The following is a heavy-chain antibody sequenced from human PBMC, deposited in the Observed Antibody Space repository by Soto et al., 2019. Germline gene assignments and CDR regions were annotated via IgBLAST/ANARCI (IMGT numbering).Heavy chain of an antibody. V-gene: IGHV1-2*02. Sequence: QVQLVQSGAEVKKPGASVKVSCKTSGYTFTAHCIHWVRQAPGQGLEWMGWINPNSGGTTYAQKFHARVTLNSDTPSSPAYMELIGLTSDDTAVCYCSREYDLTMNYGLHVRGQGATVTVTS. CDR2: INPNSGGT. D-gene: IGHD3-3*01. CDR1: GYTFTAHC. J-gene: IGHJ6*02. CDR3: SREYDLTMNYGLHV.